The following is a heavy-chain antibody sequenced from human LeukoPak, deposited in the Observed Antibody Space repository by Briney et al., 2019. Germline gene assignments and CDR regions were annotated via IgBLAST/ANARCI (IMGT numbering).Heavy chain of an antibody. CDR3: ARRIAAAGLDAFDI. D-gene: IGHD6-13*01. V-gene: IGHV4-59*08. CDR2: IYCSGST. Sequence: SETLSLTCTVSGGSISSYYWSWIRQPPGKGLEWIGYIYCSGSTNYNPSLKSRVTISVDTSKNQFSLKLSSVTAADTAVYYCARRIAAAGLDAFDIWGQGTMVTVSS. J-gene: IGHJ3*02. CDR1: GGSISSYY.